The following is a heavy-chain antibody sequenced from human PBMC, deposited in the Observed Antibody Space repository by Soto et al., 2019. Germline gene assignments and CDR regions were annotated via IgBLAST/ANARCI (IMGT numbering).Heavy chain of an antibody. CDR2: VSFSGST. CDR1: GGSISRHY. CDR3: AGAPPDWLLSVPDAFDI. Sequence: SETLSLTCTVSGGSISRHYWNWIRQPPGKGLEWVGYVSFSGSTNYNPSLKSRLSISVDASKNQISLKLTSVTAADTAVYYCAGAPPDWLLSVPDAFDIGGQGAMVTVS. V-gene: IGHV4-59*11. D-gene: IGHD3-9*01. J-gene: IGHJ3*02.